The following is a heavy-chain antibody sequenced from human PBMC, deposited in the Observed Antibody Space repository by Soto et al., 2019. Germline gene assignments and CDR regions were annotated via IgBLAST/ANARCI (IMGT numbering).Heavy chain of an antibody. J-gene: IGHJ6*02. CDR3: GSDPELWDENVATRTSIYYYGMDV. CDR2: ISRSGSTI. D-gene: IGHD3-16*01. Sequence: QMQLVESGGGLVEPGGSLRLSCEASGFTFSNHYMSWIRQAPGKGLEWVSYISRSGSTIYYADSVRGRFTISRNNSKSSLYLQMDSLRAEETAMYYCGSDPELWDENVATRTSIYYYGMDVWGQGTTVTVSS. V-gene: IGHV3-11*01. CDR1: GFTFSNHY.